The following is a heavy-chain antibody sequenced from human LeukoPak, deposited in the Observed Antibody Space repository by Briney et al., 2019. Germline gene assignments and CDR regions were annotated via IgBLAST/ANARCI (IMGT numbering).Heavy chain of an antibody. D-gene: IGHD2-15*01. CDR1: VYTFTGYY. J-gene: IGHJ4*02. CDR3: ARDRGVVVVAAILFDY. Sequence: ASVKVSCKSSVYTFTGYYMHWVRQAPGQELEWMGWINPNRCGTNYAQKFQGRVTTNRDTSMSTAYMELSRMRSDDTAVYCCARDRGVVVVAAILFDYWGEGTLVTVSS. CDR2: INPNRCGT. V-gene: IGHV1-2*02.